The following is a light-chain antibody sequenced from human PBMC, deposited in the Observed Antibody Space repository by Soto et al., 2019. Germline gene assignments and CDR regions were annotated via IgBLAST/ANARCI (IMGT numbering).Light chain of an antibody. CDR3: PQYTSIPRT. CDR2: WSS. V-gene: IGKV4-1*01. Sequence: DIVMTQSPDSLAVSLGERATINCRSSHSLFFGSNNKNFLSWYQQKPGQPPKLLITWSSTRESGVPDRFTGSGSGTDFSLTITNLQAEVVAVYYPPQYTSIPRTFRHGTKV. J-gene: IGKJ1*01. CDR1: HSLFFGSNNKNF.